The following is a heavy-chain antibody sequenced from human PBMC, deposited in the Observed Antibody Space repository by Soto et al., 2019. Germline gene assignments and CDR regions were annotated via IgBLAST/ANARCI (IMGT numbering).Heavy chain of an antibody. CDR2: ISAGGSNT. CDR1: GFTFSSYA. J-gene: IGHJ4*02. D-gene: IGHD6-6*01. CDR3: AKEYSTSFDY. Sequence: GGSLRLSCAASGFTFSSYAMNWVRQAPGKGLEWVSAISAGGSNTNYADSVKGRFTISSDNSKNTLYLQMNGLRADDTAVYYCAKEYSTSFDYWGQGTPVTVSS. V-gene: IGHV3-23*01.